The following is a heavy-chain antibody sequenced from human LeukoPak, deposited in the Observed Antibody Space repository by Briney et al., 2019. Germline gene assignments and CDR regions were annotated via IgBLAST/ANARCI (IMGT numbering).Heavy chain of an antibody. J-gene: IGHJ4*02. V-gene: IGHV1-24*01. CDR1: GHTLTELS. D-gene: IGHD3-22*01. CDR3: ATAPPNESSGSYDY. CDR2: FDPEDGET. Sequence: ASVKVSCKVSGHTLTELSMHWVRQAPGKGLEWMGGFDPEDGETIYAQKFQGRVSMTKDTSTDTAYMELSSLRSEDTAVYYCATAPPNESSGSYDYWGQGTLVTVSS.